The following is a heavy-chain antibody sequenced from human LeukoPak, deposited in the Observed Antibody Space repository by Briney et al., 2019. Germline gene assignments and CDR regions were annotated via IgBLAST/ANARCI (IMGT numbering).Heavy chain of an antibody. V-gene: IGHV3-15*01. CDR2: IRSKTDGGTT. CDR3: NVFWDAYNHHY. J-gene: IGHJ4*02. Sequence: NAGGSLRLSCAASGFAFSYAWVNWVRQAPGKGLDWVGRIRSKTDGGTTDYAGPMKGRFAMSRDDSKNTLDLQMSSLKTEDTGVYYCNVFWDAYNHHYWGQGTLVTVSS. D-gene: IGHD5-24*01. CDR1: GFAFSYAW.